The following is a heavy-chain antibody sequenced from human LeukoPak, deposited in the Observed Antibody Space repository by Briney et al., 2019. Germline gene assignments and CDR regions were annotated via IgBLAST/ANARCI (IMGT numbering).Heavy chain of an antibody. CDR2: IYTSGST. CDR3: ARDPIAVAGDKRGGFDY. CDR1: GGSISSGSYY. V-gene: IGHV4-61*02. Sequence: SETLSLTCTVSGGSISSGSYYWSWIRQPAGKGLEWIGRIYTSGSTNYNPSLESRVTISVDTSKNQFSLKLSSVTAADTAVYYCARDPIAVAGDKRGGFDYWGQGTLVTVSS. J-gene: IGHJ4*02. D-gene: IGHD6-19*01.